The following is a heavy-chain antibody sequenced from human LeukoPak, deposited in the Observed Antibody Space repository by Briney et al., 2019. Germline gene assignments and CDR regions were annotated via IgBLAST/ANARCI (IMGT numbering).Heavy chain of an antibody. Sequence: SEALSLTCTVSGGSISSYYWSWIRQPPGKGLEWIGYIYYSGSTNYNPSLKSRVTISVDTSKNQFSLKVGSVTAADTAVYFCARDTSAYYRPFDYWGQGTLVTVSS. D-gene: IGHD3-22*01. J-gene: IGHJ4*02. CDR1: GGSISSYY. CDR2: IYYSGST. V-gene: IGHV4-59*01. CDR3: ARDTSAYYRPFDY.